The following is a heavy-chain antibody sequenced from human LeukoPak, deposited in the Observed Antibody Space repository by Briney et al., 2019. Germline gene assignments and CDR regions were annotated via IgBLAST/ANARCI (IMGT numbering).Heavy chain of an antibody. CDR3: ATARRDEYNFIRDY. Sequence: GGSLRLSCAASGVSSFSTYEMMWVRQAPGKGLDWVSYISNAGSTISYADSVKGRFTISRDNTKKSLYLQMNSVRVEDTALYYCATARRDEYNFIRDYWGQGTLVSVSS. CDR1: GVSSFSTYE. CDR2: ISNAGSTI. J-gene: IGHJ4*02. V-gene: IGHV3-48*03. D-gene: IGHD5-24*01.